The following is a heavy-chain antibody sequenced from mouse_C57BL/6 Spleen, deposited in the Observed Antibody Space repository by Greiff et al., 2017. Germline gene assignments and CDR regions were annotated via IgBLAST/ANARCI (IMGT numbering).Heavy chain of an antibody. CDR1: GFSFNTYA. V-gene: IGHV10-1*01. CDR3: VRDWVFDY. D-gene: IGHD4-1*01. CDR2: IRSKSNNSAT. J-gene: IGHJ2*01. Sequence: EVKLVEPGGGLVQPKGSLKFSCAASGFSFNTYAMNWVPQAPGKGLEWVARIRSKSNNSATYYADSVKDRFTISRDDSESMLYLQMNNLKTEDTAMYYCVRDWVFDYWGQGTTLTVST.